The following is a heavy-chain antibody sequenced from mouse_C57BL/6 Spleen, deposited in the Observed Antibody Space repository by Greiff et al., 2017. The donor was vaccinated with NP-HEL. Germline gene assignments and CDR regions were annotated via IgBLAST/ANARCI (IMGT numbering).Heavy chain of an antibody. CDR3: ARLRDNDGRRFLDY. J-gene: IGHJ2*01. V-gene: IGHV1-59*01. CDR1: GYTFTSYW. Sequence: QVQLQQPGAELVRPGTSVKLSCKASGYTFTSYWMHWVKQRPGQGLEWIGVIDPSDSYTNYNQQFKGQATLTVDTSSSTAYMQLSSLTSEDSAVYYCARLRDNDGRRFLDYWGQGTTLTVSS. CDR2: IDPSDSYT. D-gene: IGHD2-4*01.